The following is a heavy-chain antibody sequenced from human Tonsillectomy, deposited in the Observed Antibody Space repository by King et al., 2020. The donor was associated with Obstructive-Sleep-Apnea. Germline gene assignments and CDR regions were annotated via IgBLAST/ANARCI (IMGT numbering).Heavy chain of an antibody. Sequence: VQLVESGGGLVQPGRSLRLSCTASGFTFGDYAMSWFRQAPGKGLEWVGFIRSKAYGGTTEYAASVKGRFTISRDDSKSIAYLQMNSLKTEDTAVYYCTGDPGGYSGYDTMWGWFDPWGQGTLVTVSS. D-gene: IGHD5-12*01. V-gene: IGHV3-49*03. CDR2: IRSKAYGGTT. CDR1: GFTFGDYA. J-gene: IGHJ5*02. CDR3: TGDPGGYSGYDTMWGWFDP.